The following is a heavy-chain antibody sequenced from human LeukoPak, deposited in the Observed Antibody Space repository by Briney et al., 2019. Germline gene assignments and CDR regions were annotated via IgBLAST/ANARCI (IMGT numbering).Heavy chain of an antibody. D-gene: IGHD2-2*01. Sequence: SETLSLTCTVSGGSISSGDYYWSWIRQPPGKGLEWIGYIYYSGSTYYNPSLKSRVTISVDTSKNQFSLKLSSVTAADTAVYYCARVVPAAKGDAFEIWGQGTMVTVSS. V-gene: IGHV4-30-4*01. J-gene: IGHJ3*02. CDR2: IYYSGST. CDR3: ARVVPAAKGDAFEI. CDR1: GGSISSGDYY.